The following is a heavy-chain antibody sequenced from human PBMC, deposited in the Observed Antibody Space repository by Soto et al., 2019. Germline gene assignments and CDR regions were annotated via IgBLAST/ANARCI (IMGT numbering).Heavy chain of an antibody. Sequence: ASVKVSCKTSGFTFTNSAVQWVRQARGERLEWIGWIIVGSGQTNYARKLQEKITITRDTSTNTAYMELSSLRSEDTAVYYCAAELYSGGSCCSFDIWGQGTMVTVSS. CDR1: GFTFTNSA. J-gene: IGHJ3*02. D-gene: IGHD2-15*01. CDR3: AAELYSGGSCCSFDI. V-gene: IGHV1-58*01. CDR2: IIVGSGQT.